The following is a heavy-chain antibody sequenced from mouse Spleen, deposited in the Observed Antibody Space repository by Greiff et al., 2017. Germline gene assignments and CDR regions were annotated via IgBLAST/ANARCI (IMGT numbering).Heavy chain of an antibody. CDR2: ISNGGGST. CDR1: GFTFSDYY. V-gene: IGHV5-12*02. J-gene: IGHJ4*01. Sequence: EVKVVESGGGLVQPGGSLKLSCATSGFTFSDYYMYWVRQTPEKRLEWVAYISNGGGSTYYPDTVKGRFTISRDNAKNTLYLQMSRLKSEDTAMYYCARREGVRRDYAMDYWGQGTSVTVSS. D-gene: IGHD2-14*01. CDR3: ARREGVRRDYAMDY.